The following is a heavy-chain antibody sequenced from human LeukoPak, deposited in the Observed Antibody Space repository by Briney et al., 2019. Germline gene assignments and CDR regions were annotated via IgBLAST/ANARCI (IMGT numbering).Heavy chain of an antibody. CDR2: INTDGTVT. CDR1: GFSFSNYW. J-gene: IGHJ4*02. Sequence: PGGSLRLSCAASGFSFSNYWMLWVRQAPRKGLESVSRINTDGTVTTYSASVKERCFTSSDNAKNTPYLQMNNLTAEDTTVYYFARDLDWILSDYWGEGALVTVS. CDR3: ARDLDWILSDY. V-gene: IGHV3-74*01. D-gene: IGHD3-9*01.